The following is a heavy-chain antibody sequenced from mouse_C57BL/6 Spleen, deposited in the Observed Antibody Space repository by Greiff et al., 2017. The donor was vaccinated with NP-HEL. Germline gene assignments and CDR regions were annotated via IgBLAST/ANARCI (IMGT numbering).Heavy chain of an antibody. CDR2: INPNNGCT. CDR3: ARGGLRRRGFAY. D-gene: IGHD2-4*01. J-gene: IGHJ3*01. Sequence: EVMLVESGPELVKPGASVKIPCKASGYTFTDYNMDWVKQSHGKSLEWIGDINPNNGCTIYNQKFKGKATLTVDKSSSTAYMELRSLTSEDTAVYYCARGGLRRRGFAYWGQGTLVTVSA. V-gene: IGHV1-18*01. CDR1: GYTFTDYN.